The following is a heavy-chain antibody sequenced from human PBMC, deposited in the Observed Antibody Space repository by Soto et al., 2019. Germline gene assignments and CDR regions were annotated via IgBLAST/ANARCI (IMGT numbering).Heavy chain of an antibody. D-gene: IGHD3-10*02. J-gene: IGHJ6*02. V-gene: IGHV1-2*02. CDR2: INPKFGDT. CDR3: ARNMDYYYGRGSGNGHGV. Sequence: QVRLVQSGAEVKEPGDSVRVSCEASGYTFTAYHIHWVRQAPGQGLEWMGWINPKFGDTGYAQDFQGRVSMTSDMSISTGYMELSRLTSDDTALYYCARNMDYYYGRGSGNGHGVWGQGTTVTVFS. CDR1: GYTFTAYH.